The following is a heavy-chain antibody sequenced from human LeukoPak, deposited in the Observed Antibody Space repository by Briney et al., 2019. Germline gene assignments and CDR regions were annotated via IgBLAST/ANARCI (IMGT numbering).Heavy chain of an antibody. J-gene: IGHJ6*02. CDR3: ARADCDSTSCRYGMDV. Sequence: PGGSLRLSCAASGFTFSSYSMNWVRQAPGKGLEWVSYIGISSSTIYYADSVKGRFTISRDNAKNSLYLQMSSLRDEDTAVYYCARADCDSTSCRYGMDVWGQGTTVTVSS. D-gene: IGHD2-2*01. CDR1: GFTFSSYS. CDR2: IGISSSTI. V-gene: IGHV3-48*02.